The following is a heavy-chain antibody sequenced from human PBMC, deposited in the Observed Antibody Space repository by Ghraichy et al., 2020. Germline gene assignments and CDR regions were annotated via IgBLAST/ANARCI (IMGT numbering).Heavy chain of an antibody. CDR1: GFTFSNAW. CDR3: TTDFFWAHYYGMDV. J-gene: IGHJ6*02. Sequence: GGSLRLSCAASGFTFSNAWMSWVRQAPGKGLEWVGRIKSKTDGGTTDYAAPVKGRFTISRDDSKNTLYLQMNSLKTEDTAVYYCTTDFFWAHYYGMDVWGQGTTVTVSS. CDR2: IKSKTDGGTT. V-gene: IGHV3-15*01. D-gene: IGHD2/OR15-2a*01.